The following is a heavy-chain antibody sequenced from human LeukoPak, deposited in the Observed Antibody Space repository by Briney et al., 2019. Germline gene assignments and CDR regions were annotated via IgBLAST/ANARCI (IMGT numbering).Heavy chain of an antibody. D-gene: IGHD3-3*01. CDR1: GYTFTGYY. J-gene: IGHJ4*02. Sequence: ASVKVSCKXSGYTFTGYYMHWVRQAPGQGLEWMGWINPNSGGTSYSQKFQGRVTMTRDTSISTAYIELSRLRSDDTAVYYCARGPDPNYDFWSGYPDYWGQGTLVTVSS. CDR3: ARGPDPNYDFWSGYPDY. CDR2: INPNSGGT. V-gene: IGHV1-2*02.